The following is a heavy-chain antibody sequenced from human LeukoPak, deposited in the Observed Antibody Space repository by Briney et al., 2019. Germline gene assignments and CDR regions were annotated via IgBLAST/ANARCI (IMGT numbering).Heavy chain of an antibody. CDR1: GVSLRGYH. CDR3: TRLKGGYSSFAY. Sequence: SETQSLMCSVYGVSLRGYHCSWLPQPPGKGLEWIGEINHSGSTNYNPSLKSRVTISVDTSKNQFSLKLSSVTAADPAVFYRTRLKGGYSSFAYCGQGTLVTVSS. J-gene: IGHJ4*02. CDR2: INHSGST. V-gene: IGHV4-34*01. D-gene: IGHD6-25*01.